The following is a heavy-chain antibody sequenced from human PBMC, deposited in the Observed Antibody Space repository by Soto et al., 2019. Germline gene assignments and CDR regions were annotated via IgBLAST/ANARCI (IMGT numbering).Heavy chain of an antibody. J-gene: IGHJ4*02. Sequence: SETLSLTCTVSGGSISSGGYYWSWIRQHPGKGLEWIGYIYYSGSTYYNPSLKSRVTISVDTSKNQFSLKLSSVTAADTAVYYCASGGTGGYSSRWYNFDYWGQGTLVTVSS. CDR2: IYYSGST. CDR3: ASGGTGGYSSRWYNFDY. CDR1: GGSISSGGYY. D-gene: IGHD6-13*01. V-gene: IGHV4-31*03.